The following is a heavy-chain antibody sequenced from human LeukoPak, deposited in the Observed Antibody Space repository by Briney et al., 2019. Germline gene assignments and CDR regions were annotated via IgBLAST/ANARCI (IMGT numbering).Heavy chain of an antibody. D-gene: IGHD3-3*01. J-gene: IGHJ4*02. Sequence: PSETLSLTCTVSGGSISSSSYYWGWIRQPPGKGLEWIGSIYYSGSTYCNPSLKGRVTISVDTSKNQFSLKLSSVTAADTAVYYCARQRDFWSEEDYFDYWGQGTLVTVSS. V-gene: IGHV4-39*01. CDR1: GGSISSSSYY. CDR3: ARQRDFWSEEDYFDY. CDR2: IYYSGST.